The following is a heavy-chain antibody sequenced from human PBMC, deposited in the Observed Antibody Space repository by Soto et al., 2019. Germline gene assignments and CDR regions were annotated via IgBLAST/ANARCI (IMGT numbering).Heavy chain of an antibody. D-gene: IGHD2-2*01. V-gene: IGHV4-4*02. CDR3: ARNGDCTSGICYVGWFDP. Sequence: QVQLQESGPGLVEPSGILSLTCGVSGGSMRNDDWWSWVRQTPGKGLEWIGEISHYGNTNYNPSLKSRVTMSLDTSKNQFFLKVRSLTAADTAMYSCARNGDCTSGICYVGWFDPWGQGTLVSVSS. CDR2: ISHYGNT. CDR1: GGSMRNDDW. J-gene: IGHJ5*02.